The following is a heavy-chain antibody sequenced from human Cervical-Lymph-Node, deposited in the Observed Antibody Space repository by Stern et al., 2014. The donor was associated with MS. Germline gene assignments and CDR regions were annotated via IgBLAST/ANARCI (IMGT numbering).Heavy chain of an antibody. CDR1: GFSFSSYI. V-gene: IGHV3-30*04. D-gene: IGHD1-1*01. CDR3: TREGAGERKDAFDI. Sequence: QVQLVQSGGGAVQPGRSLRLSCAASGFSFSSYIMHWVRQAPGKGLEWVADISYDGSNEYYADSVKGRFTISRDNSKNTLYLQMNTLRVEDTAIYYCTREGAGERKDAFDIWGQGTLVTVSS. J-gene: IGHJ3*02. CDR2: ISYDGSNE.